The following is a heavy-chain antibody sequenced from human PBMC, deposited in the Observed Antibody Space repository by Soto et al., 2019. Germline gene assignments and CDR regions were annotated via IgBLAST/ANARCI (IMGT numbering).Heavy chain of an antibody. CDR3: ASPYCSGGSCNLDYYYYGMDV. Sequence: QVQLVQSGAEVKKPGSSVKVSCKASGGTFSSYAISWVRQAPGQGLEWMGGIIPIFGTANYAQKFQGRVTITADESTXXAXMXPRSLRSEDTAVYYCASPYCSGGSCNLDYYYYGMDVWGQGTTVTVSS. CDR2: IIPIFGTA. V-gene: IGHV1-69*12. CDR1: GGTFSSYA. D-gene: IGHD2-15*01. J-gene: IGHJ6*02.